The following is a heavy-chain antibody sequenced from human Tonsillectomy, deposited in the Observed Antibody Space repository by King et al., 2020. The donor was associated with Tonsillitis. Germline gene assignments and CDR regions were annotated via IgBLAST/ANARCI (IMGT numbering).Heavy chain of an antibody. V-gene: IGHV3-23*04. CDR3: AKYAYYYDCSGYYYFWFDP. J-gene: IGHJ5*02. CDR1: GFTFSSYA. Sequence: QLVQSGGGLVQPGGSLRLSCAASGFTFSSYAMSWVRQAPGKGLEWVSAISGSGGSTYYADSVKGRFTISRDNSKNTLYLQMNSLRAEDTAVYYCAKYAYYYDCSGYYYFWFDPWGQGTLVTVSS. D-gene: IGHD3-22*01. CDR2: ISGSGGST.